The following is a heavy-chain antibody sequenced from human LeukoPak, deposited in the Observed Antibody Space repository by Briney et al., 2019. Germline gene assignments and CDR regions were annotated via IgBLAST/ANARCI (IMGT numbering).Heavy chain of an antibody. CDR3: ARMNYVSSGWGAPFDD. Sequence: PGGSLRRSCAASGVTFCSYDMNWVRHAPGKGRVGVSYISRSSTRLDYAASVRGRFTISRDNAKRSLYLQMSSLRAEDTAVYYCARMNYVSSGWGAPFDDWGQGTLVTVSS. V-gene: IGHV3-48*04. J-gene: IGHJ4*02. D-gene: IGHD3-16*01. CDR1: GVTFCSYD. CDR2: ISRSSTRL.